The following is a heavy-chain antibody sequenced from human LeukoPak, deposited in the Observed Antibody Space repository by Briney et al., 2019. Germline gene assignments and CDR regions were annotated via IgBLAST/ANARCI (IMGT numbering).Heavy chain of an antibody. CDR2: IYPGDSDT. CDR3: AREYSSSWYGYFDP. J-gene: IGHJ2*01. CDR1: GYRFTSYW. V-gene: IGHV5-51*01. D-gene: IGHD6-13*01. Sequence: GESLKISCKGSGYRFTSYWIGWVRQMPGKGLEWMGIIYPGDSDTRYSPSFQGQVTISADTSISTAYLQWSSLKASDTAMYYCAREYSSSWYGYFDPWGRGTLVTVSS.